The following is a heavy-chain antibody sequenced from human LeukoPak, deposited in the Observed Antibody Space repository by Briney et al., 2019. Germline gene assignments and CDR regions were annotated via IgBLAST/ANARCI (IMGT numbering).Heavy chain of an antibody. CDR1: GGSISSSNW. D-gene: IGHD3-22*01. V-gene: IGHV4-4*02. CDR2: IYHSGST. Sequence: PSETLSLTCAVSGGSISSSNWWSWVRQPPGKGPEWIGEIYHSGSTNYNPSLKSRVTISVDKSKNQFSLKLSSVTAADTAVYYCARQSSGYYSYYFDYWGQGTLVTVSS. J-gene: IGHJ4*02. CDR3: ARQSSGYYSYYFDY.